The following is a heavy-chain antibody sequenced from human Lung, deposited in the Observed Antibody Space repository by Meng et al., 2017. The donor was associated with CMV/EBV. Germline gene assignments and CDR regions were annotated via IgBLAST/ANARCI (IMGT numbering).Heavy chain of an antibody. CDR3: ARDAEQLVRGGGMDV. J-gene: IGHJ6*02. Sequence: GEXXTISCAASGFTFSSYSMNWVRQAPGKGLEWVSSISSSSSYIYYADSVKGRFTISRDNAKNSLYLQMNSLRAEDTAVYYCARDAEQLVRGGGMDVWGQGXTVTVSS. CDR2: ISSSSSYI. D-gene: IGHD6-6*01. CDR1: GFTFSSYS. V-gene: IGHV3-21*01.